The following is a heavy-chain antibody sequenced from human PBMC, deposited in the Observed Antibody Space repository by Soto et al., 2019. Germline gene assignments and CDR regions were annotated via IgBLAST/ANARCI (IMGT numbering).Heavy chain of an antibody. Sequence: LRLSCAASGFTFSSYSMNWVRQAPGKGLEWVSSISSSSSYIYYADSVKGRFTISRDNAKNSLYLQMNSLRAEDTAVYYCAREAAYDFWSGYDYYYYGMAVWVQGTTFTVSS. J-gene: IGHJ6*02. D-gene: IGHD3-3*01. V-gene: IGHV3-21*01. CDR3: AREAAYDFWSGYDYYYYGMAV. CDR1: GFTFSSYS. CDR2: ISSSSSYI.